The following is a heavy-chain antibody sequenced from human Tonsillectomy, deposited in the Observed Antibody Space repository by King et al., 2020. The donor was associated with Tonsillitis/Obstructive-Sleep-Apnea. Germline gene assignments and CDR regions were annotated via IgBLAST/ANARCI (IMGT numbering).Heavy chain of an antibody. Sequence: VQLVESGGGVVQPGRSLRLSCAASGFTFSSYVMHWVRQGPGKGLEWVAVISNDGTNKHHADSVKGRFTISRDNSKNTLYLQMNSLRAEDTAVYYCARDYRGDRGAFDIWGQGTMVTVSS. CDR3: ARDYRGDRGAFDI. V-gene: IGHV3-30*04. D-gene: IGHD3-10*01. CDR2: ISNDGTNK. J-gene: IGHJ3*02. CDR1: GFTFSSYV.